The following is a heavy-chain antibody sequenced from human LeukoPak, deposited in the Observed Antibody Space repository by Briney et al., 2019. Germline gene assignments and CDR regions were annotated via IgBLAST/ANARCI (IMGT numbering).Heavy chain of an antibody. Sequence: ASVKVSCKASGYTFTGYYMHWVRQAPGQGLEWMGWINPNSGGTNYEQKFQGRVIMTRDTSISTAYMELSRLRFDDKAVYYCARHMTTANNWFDHWGQGTLLTVSS. D-gene: IGHD4-17*01. CDR2: INPNSGGT. CDR3: ARHMTTANNWFDH. J-gene: IGHJ5*02. CDR1: GYTFTGYY. V-gene: IGHV1-2*02.